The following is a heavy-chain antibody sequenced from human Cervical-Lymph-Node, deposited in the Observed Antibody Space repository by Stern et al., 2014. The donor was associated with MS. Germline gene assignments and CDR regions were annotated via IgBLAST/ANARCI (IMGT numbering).Heavy chain of an antibody. CDR2: IIPIFGTS. J-gene: IGHJ5*02. CDR1: GGTFSSYA. CDR3: ARGVTEYQLLSTWFDP. V-gene: IGHV1-69*01. Sequence: VQLVESGAEVKKPGSSVKVSCKASGGTFSSYAINWVRQAPGQGLEWMGGIIPIFGTSNYAQKFQGSVTITADESTSTAYMELSSLRSEDTAMFYCARGVTEYQLLSTWFDPWGQGTLVTVSS. D-gene: IGHD2-2*01.